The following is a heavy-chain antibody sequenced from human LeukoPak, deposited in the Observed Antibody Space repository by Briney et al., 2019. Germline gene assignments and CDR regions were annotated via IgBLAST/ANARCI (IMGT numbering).Heavy chain of an antibody. CDR3: ARPPSWDWYFGL. D-gene: IGHD2-2*01. Sequence: PSETLSLTCTVSGGSISSSSFYWGWIRQPPGQGLEWIGNIYYSGTNYYNPSLRSRITICVDTSKNQFSLKLSSVTAADTAVYYCARPPSWDWYFGLWGRGTLVTVSS. J-gene: IGHJ2*01. CDR1: GGSISSSSFY. CDR2: IYYSGTN. V-gene: IGHV4-39*01.